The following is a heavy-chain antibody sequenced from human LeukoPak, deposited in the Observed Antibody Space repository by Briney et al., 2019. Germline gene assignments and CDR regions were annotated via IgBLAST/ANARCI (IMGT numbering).Heavy chain of an antibody. V-gene: IGHV4-59*01. Sequence: SETLSLTCTVSGGSISSYYWSWIRQPPGKGLEWIGYIYYSARTNYNPSLNSRVTISVDTSKNQFSLKLSSVTAADTAVYYCARSQYTYALFDFWGQGALVTVSS. D-gene: IGHD2-2*01. CDR3: ARSQYTYALFDF. CDR1: GGSISSYY. CDR2: IYYSART. J-gene: IGHJ4*02.